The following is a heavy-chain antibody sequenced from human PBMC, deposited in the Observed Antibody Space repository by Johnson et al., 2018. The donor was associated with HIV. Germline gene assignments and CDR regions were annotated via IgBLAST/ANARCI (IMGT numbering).Heavy chain of an antibody. V-gene: IGHV3-NL1*01. Sequence: QVQLVESGGGVVQPGRSLRLSCAASGFTFSSYGMHWVRQAPGKGLEWVSVIYSGGSTYYADSVKGRFPSPRDNSKNTLYLQMNSLRAEDTAVYYCARVGQVVWDAFDIWGQGTMVTVSS. CDR2: IYSGGST. CDR3: ARVGQVVWDAFDI. J-gene: IGHJ3*02. D-gene: IGHD2-21*01. CDR1: GFTFSSYG.